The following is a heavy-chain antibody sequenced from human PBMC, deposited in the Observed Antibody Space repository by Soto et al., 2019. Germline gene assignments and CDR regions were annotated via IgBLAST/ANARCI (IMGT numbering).Heavy chain of an antibody. Sequence: SETLSLTCTVSGGSISSGGYYWSWIRQHPGKGLEWIGYIYYSGSTYYNPSLKSRVTISVDTSKNQFSLKLSSVTAADTAVYYCARGDSSSWYSNNWFDPWGQGTLVTVSA. CDR1: GGSISSGGYY. J-gene: IGHJ5*02. D-gene: IGHD6-13*01. CDR3: ARGDSSSWYSNNWFDP. CDR2: IYYSGST. V-gene: IGHV4-31*03.